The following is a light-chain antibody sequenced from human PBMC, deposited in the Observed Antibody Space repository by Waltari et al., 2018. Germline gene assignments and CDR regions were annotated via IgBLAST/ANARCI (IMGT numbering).Light chain of an antibody. CDR3: LQYNGEPRT. J-gene: IGKJ1*01. V-gene: IGKV1-5*03. Sequence: IQMTQPPSTLSATVGDRVTIPCRASQNINTWLAWHQQKPGRAPKLLIYKASSLESGVPSRFSGSGSGTEFTLTISSLQPDDFATYYCLQYNGEPRTFGQGTKVEVK. CDR1: QNINTW. CDR2: KAS.